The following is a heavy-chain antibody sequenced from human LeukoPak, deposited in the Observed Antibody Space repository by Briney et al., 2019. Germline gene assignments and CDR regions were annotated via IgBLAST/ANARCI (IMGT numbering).Heavy chain of an antibody. CDR3: ARAGAYHFDN. Sequence: GGSLRLSCAASGFTFSNYAMNWVRQAPGKGLEWVSLISGSTGSTYYADSVKGRFTISRDNAKNTLYLQMNSLRAEDTAVYYCARAGAYHFDNWGQGTLVTVSS. D-gene: IGHD3-16*01. J-gene: IGHJ4*02. CDR2: ISGSTGST. V-gene: IGHV3-23*01. CDR1: GFTFSNYA.